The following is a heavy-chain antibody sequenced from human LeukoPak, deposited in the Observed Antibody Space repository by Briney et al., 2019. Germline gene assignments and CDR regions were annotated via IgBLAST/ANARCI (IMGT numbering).Heavy chain of an antibody. Sequence: SQTLSLTCAISGDSVSSNSAALNWIRQSPSRGLEWLVRTYYRSKWYNDYAVSVKSRITINPDTSKNQFSLQLNSVTPEDTAVYYCARGQRLYDSSGYCYPRTRAYWFDPWGQGTLVTVSS. CDR3: ARGQRLYDSSGYCYPRTRAYWFDP. D-gene: IGHD3-22*01. V-gene: IGHV6-1*01. J-gene: IGHJ5*02. CDR1: GDSVSSNSAA. CDR2: TYYRSKWYN.